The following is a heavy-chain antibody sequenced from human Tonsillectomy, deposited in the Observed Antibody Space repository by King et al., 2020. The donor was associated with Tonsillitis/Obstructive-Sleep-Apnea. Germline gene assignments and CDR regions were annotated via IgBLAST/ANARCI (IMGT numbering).Heavy chain of an antibody. CDR1: GGSISSYY. CDR3: ARGVGHFGFWSGFYDY. CDR2: IYYSGST. J-gene: IGHJ4*02. D-gene: IGHD3-3*01. Sequence: QLQESGPGLVKPSETLSLTCTVSGGSISSYYWSWLRQPPGKGLEWIGYIYYSGSTNYNPSLKTRVTISVDTSKNQFSLKLSSVTAADTAVYYCARGVGHFGFWSGFYDYWGQGTLVTVSS. V-gene: IGHV4-59*01.